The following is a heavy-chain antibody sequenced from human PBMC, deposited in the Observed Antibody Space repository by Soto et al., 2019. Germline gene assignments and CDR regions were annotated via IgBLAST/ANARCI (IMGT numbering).Heavy chain of an antibody. J-gene: IGHJ6*02. Sequence: GGSLRLSCAASGFTFSGSAMHWVRQASGKGLEWVGRIRSKANSYATAYAASVKGRFTISRDDSKNTAYLQMNSLKTEDTAEYYCTRVTRSAPNYGMDVWGQGTTVTVPS. V-gene: IGHV3-73*01. CDR2: IRSKANSYAT. D-gene: IGHD4-4*01. CDR3: TRVTRSAPNYGMDV. CDR1: GFTFSGSA.